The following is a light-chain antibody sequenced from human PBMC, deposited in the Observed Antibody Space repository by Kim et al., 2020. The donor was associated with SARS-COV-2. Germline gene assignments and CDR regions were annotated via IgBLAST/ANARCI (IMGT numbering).Light chain of an antibody. CDR3: HSYDSSLTGSV. J-gene: IGLJ1*01. CDR1: SSSLGAGYD. V-gene: IGLV1-40*01. Sequence: QNVTVSCTGNSSSLGAGYDVHWYQQLPGTAPKLLIYTNIHRPSGIPDRFSGSKSGPSASLAITGLQAEDEADYYCHSYDSSLTGSVFGTGTKVTVL. CDR2: TNI.